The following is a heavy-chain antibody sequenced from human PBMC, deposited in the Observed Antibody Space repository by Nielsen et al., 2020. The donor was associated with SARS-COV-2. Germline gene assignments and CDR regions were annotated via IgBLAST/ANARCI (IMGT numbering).Heavy chain of an antibody. J-gene: IGHJ4*02. CDR3: ARDSSGTYRRVDY. Sequence: ASVKVSCKASGYTFTTYYMHWVRQAPGQGLEWMGVINPGSGSTTYARKFQDRVTMTRDTSTSTVYMELSSLRSEDTAVYYCARDSSGTYRRVDYWGQGTLVTVSS. CDR1: GYTFTTYY. V-gene: IGHV1-46*01. D-gene: IGHD3-22*01. CDR2: INPGSGST.